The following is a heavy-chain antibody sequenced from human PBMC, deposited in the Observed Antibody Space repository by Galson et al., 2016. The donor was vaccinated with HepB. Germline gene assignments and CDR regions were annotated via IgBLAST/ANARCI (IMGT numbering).Heavy chain of an antibody. J-gene: IGHJ5*02. CDR3: ARDPGAYSDHPYNWLDP. Sequence: SLRLSCAASVFTFSAYGMHWVRQAPGKGLEWVAVISYDESKKYYADSVKGRFTISRDNSKNTLYLQMNSLRAEDTAVYYCARDPGAYSDHPYNWLDPWGQGTLVTVSS. V-gene: IGHV3-33*05. CDR1: VFTFSAYG. D-gene: IGHD5-18*01. CDR2: ISYDESKK.